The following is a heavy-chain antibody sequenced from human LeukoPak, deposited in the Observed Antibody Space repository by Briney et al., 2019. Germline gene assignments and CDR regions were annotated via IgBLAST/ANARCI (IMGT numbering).Heavy chain of an antibody. Sequence: SETLSLTCTVSGGSISSYYWSWIRQPAGKGLEWIGRIYTSGSTNYNPSLKSRVTISVDTSKNQFSLKLSSVTAADTAVYYCARDFAEGQPQDAFDIWGQGTMVTVSS. V-gene: IGHV4-4*07. D-gene: IGHD3-3*01. CDR2: IYTSGST. CDR3: ARDFAEGQPQDAFDI. CDR1: GGSISSYY. J-gene: IGHJ3*02.